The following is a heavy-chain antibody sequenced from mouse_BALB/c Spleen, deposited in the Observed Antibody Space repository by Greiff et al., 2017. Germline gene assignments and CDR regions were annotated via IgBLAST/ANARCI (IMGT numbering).Heavy chain of an antibody. CDR2: ISDGGSYT. J-gene: IGHJ2*01. Sequence: EVKLEESGGGLVKPGGSLKLSCAASGFTFSDYYMYWVRQTPEKRLEWVATISDGGSYTYYPDSVKGRFTISRDNAKNNLYLQMSSLKSEDTAMYYCARGTGYYFDYWGQGTTLTVSS. CDR1: GFTFSDYY. CDR3: ARGTGYYFDY. V-gene: IGHV5-4*02.